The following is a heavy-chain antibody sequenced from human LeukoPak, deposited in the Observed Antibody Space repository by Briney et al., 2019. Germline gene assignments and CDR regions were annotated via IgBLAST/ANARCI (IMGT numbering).Heavy chain of an antibody. J-gene: IGHJ2*01. Sequence: PSETLSLTCTVSDDSISDYYRGWIRQPPGKGLEWLGYIYYSGSRNYNPSLKSRVTISIDTSNDQFSLKLSSVTAADTAVYYCARAGEGTVGNWYFDLWGRGTLVTVSS. CDR3: ARAGEGTVGNWYFDL. CDR2: IYYSGSR. V-gene: IGHV4-59*01. CDR1: DDSISDYY. D-gene: IGHD1-26*01.